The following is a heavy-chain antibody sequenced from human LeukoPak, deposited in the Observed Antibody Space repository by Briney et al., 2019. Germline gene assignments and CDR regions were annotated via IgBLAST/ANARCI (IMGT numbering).Heavy chain of an antibody. Sequence: SETLSLTCTVSGGSISSFYWSWIRQPPGKGLEWIGYIYYTGSTNYNSSLKSRVTISVDTSKNQFSLKLSSVTAADTAVYYCARGYSSGWYLLGDNWFDPWGQGTLVTVSS. D-gene: IGHD6-19*01. CDR1: GGSISSFY. V-gene: IGHV4-59*01. CDR3: ARGYSSGWYLLGDNWFDP. CDR2: IYYTGST. J-gene: IGHJ5*02.